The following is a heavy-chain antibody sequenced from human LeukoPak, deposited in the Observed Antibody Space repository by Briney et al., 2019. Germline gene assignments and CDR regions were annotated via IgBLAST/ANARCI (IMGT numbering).Heavy chain of an antibody. CDR1: GFTFGDYT. V-gene: IGHV3-49*03. D-gene: IGHD1-26*01. Sequence: GGFLRLSCTAPGFTFGDYTMSWFRQAPGKGLEWVGFIRSKAFGGTTEYATSVKGRFTTSRNDSKNIAYLQMNSLKTEDTAVYYCTRSRGSGSAPFDPWGQGTLVTVSS. J-gene: IGHJ5*02. CDR3: TRSRGSGSAPFDP. CDR2: IRSKAFGGTT.